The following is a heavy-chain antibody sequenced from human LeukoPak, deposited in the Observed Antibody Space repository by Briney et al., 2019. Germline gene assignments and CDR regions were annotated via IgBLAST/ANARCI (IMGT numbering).Heavy chain of an antibody. V-gene: IGHV3-23*01. Sequence: GGSLRLSCAASGLTFSSYAMSWVRQAPGKGLEWVSAISGSGGSTYYADSVKGRFTISRDNSKNTLYLQMNSLRVEDTAVYYCAKGGLGCSSTSCFDYWGRGTLVTVSS. CDR1: GLTFSSYA. D-gene: IGHD2-2*01. CDR3: AKGGLGCSSTSCFDY. J-gene: IGHJ4*02. CDR2: ISGSGGST.